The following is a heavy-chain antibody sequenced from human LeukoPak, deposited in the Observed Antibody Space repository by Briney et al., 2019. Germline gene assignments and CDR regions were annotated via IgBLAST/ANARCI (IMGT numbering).Heavy chain of an antibody. J-gene: IGHJ3*01. Sequence: SETLSLTCTVSGGSISPYGWSWIRQPPGKGPEWIGYVFYTGNTNYNPSLKSRVTMSVDTSKNQFSLKLDSVTAADTAVFYCARHYYDSSGYDAFDVWGQGTMVTVSS. D-gene: IGHD3-22*01. CDR3: ARHYYDSSGYDAFDV. V-gene: IGHV4-59*01. CDR2: VFYTGNT. CDR1: GGSISPYG.